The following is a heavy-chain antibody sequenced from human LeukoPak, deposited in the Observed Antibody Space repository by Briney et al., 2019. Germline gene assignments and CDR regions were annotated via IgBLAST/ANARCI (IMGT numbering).Heavy chain of an antibody. D-gene: IGHD2-2*02. CDR3: ARWHTLDV. V-gene: IGHV3-7*01. CDR1: GFTFSSYG. J-gene: IGHJ6*02. CDR2: IKQDGSEK. Sequence: GGSLRLSCAASGFTFSSYGMSWVRQAPGKGLEWVANIKQDGSEKYFLDSVKGRFTISRDNAKNSLYLQMNSLRAEDTAVYYCARWHTLDVWGQGTTVIVSS.